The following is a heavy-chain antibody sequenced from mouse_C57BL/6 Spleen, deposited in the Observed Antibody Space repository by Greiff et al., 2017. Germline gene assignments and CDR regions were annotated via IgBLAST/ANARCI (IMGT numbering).Heavy chain of an antibody. V-gene: IGHV1-69*01. CDR1: GYTFTSYW. Sequence: QVQLQQPGAELVMPGASVKLSCKASGYTFTSYWMHWVKQRPGQGLEWIGEIDPSDSYTNYNQKFKGKSTLTVDKSSSTAYMQLSSLTSEDSAVYYCALDDGYRSFDYWGQGTTLTVSS. J-gene: IGHJ2*01. CDR3: ALDDGYRSFDY. D-gene: IGHD2-3*01. CDR2: IDPSDSYT.